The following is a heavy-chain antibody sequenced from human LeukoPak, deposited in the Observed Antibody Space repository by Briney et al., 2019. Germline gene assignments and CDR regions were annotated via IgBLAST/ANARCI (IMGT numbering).Heavy chain of an antibody. CDR1: GFTFSSYA. J-gene: IGHJ4*02. Sequence: GESLRLSCAASGFTFSSYAMSWVRQAPGKGLEWVSAISGSGGSTYYADSVKGRFTISRDNSKNTLYLQMNSLRAEDTAVYYCAKDGRVRYYYDSSGYYPNYFDYWGQGTLVTVSS. CDR2: ISGSGGST. CDR3: AKDGRVRYYYDSSGYYPNYFDY. V-gene: IGHV3-23*01. D-gene: IGHD3-22*01.